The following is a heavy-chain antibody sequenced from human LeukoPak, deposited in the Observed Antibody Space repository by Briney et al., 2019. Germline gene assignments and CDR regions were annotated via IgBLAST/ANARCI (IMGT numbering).Heavy chain of an antibody. D-gene: IGHD3-22*01. V-gene: IGHV3-48*02. CDR2: ISSSSSTI. J-gene: IGHJ4*02. Sequence: PGGSLRLSCAASGFTFSSDSMNWVRQAPGKGLEWVSYISSSSSTIYYADSVKGRFTISRDNAKNSLYLQMNSLRDEDTAVYYCATNYYDSSGFGYWGQGTLVTVSS. CDR3: ATNYYDSSGFGY. CDR1: GFTFSSDS.